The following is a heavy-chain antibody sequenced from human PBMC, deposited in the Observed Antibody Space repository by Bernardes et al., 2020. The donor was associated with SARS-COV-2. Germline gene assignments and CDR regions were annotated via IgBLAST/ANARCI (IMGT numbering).Heavy chain of an antibody. Sequence: SETLSLTCTVSGGSISSSPYYWGWIRQPPGKGLEWIGSIYYSGSTYYNPSLKSRVTISVDTSKKQFSLKLSSVTAADTAVYFCARHSSAYFLYYFDYWGQGTLVTVSS. CDR1: GGSISSSPYY. V-gene: IGHV4-39*01. CDR3: ARHSSAYFLYYFDY. CDR2: IYYSGST. J-gene: IGHJ4*02. D-gene: IGHD3-22*01.